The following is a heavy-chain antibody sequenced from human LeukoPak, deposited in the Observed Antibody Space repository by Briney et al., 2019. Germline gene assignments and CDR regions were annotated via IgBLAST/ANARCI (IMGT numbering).Heavy chain of an antibody. D-gene: IGHD1-26*01. CDR1: GGSISSSSYY. J-gene: IGHJ4*02. V-gene: IGHV4-39*07. CDR2: IYYSGST. Sequence: TSETLSLTCTVSGGSISSSSYYWGWIRQPPGKGLEWIGSIYYSGSTYYNPSLKSRVTISVDTSKNQFSLKLSSVTAADTAVYYCARSRLNSGSYYSDYWGQGTLVTVSS. CDR3: ARSRLNSGSYYSDY.